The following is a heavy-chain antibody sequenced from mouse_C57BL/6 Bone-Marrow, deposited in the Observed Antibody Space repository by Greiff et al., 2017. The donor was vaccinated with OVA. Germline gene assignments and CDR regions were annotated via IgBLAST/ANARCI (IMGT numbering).Heavy chain of an antibody. D-gene: IGHD2-4*01. J-gene: IGHJ3*01. Sequence: QVQLQQPGAELVMPGASVKLSCKASGYTFTSYWMHWVKQRPGQGLEWIGEIDPSDSYTNYNQKFKGKSTLTVDKSSSTAYRQLSSLTSEDSAVYYCARSSIYYDYDGAWFAYWGQGTLVTVSA. CDR1: GYTFTSYW. CDR2: IDPSDSYT. CDR3: ARSSIYYDYDGAWFAY. V-gene: IGHV1-69*01.